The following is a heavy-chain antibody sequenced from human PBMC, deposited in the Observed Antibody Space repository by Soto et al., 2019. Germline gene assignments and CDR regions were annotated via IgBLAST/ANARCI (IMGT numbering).Heavy chain of an antibody. CDR3: ASLVAAAGTIKGWFDP. V-gene: IGHV1-69*02. CDR1: GGTFSSYT. D-gene: IGHD6-13*01. Sequence: QVQLVQSGAEVKKPGSSVKVSCKASGGTFSSYTISWVRQAPGQGLEWMGRIIPILGIANYAQKFQGRVTITADKSTSQAYMELSSLRSEDTVVYYCASLVAAAGTIKGWFDPWGQGTLVTVSS. CDR2: IIPILGIA. J-gene: IGHJ5*02.